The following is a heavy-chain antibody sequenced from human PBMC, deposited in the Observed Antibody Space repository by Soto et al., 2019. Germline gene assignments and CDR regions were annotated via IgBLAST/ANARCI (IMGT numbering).Heavy chain of an antibody. D-gene: IGHD3-22*01. V-gene: IGHV3-21*01. J-gene: IGHJ2*01. CDR1: GFTFSSYS. Sequence: GGSLRLSCAASGFTFSSYSMNWVRQAPGKGLEWVSSISSSSSNIYYADSVKGRFTISRDNAKNSLYLQMNSLRAEDTAVYYCARSPMYDFESSGYRYFDLWGRGTLVTVSS. CDR2: ISSSSSNI. CDR3: ARSPMYDFESSGYRYFDL.